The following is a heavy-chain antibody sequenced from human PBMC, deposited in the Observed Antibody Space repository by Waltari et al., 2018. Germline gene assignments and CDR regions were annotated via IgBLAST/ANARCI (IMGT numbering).Heavy chain of an antibody. CDR2: NREDGSAT. CDR1: GFTFSSYW. V-gene: IGHV3-74*01. D-gene: IGHD4-17*01. J-gene: IGHJ6*02. CDR3: ARVARTAVTTSGYYGMDV. Sequence: EVQLVESGGGLAQPGGSLRLSCAASGFTFSSYWMHWVRQTPGKGLVWVSRNREDGSATSYADSVKGRFTISRDNAKNTLYLQMNSLRVDDMAVYYCARVARTAVTTSGYYGMDVWGQGTTVTVSS.